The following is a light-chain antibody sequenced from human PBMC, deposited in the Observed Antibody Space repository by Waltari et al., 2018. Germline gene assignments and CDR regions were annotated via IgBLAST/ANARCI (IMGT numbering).Light chain of an antibody. CDR3: QQSYETPRT. CDR1: QTITTH. V-gene: IGKV1-39*01. CDR2: GTS. J-gene: IGKJ1*01. Sequence: DIQMTQSPSSLSASVGSRVIITCRASQTITTHLNWYQQKPGKAPKLLIHGTSTLENWVPARFSGSGSGTDFTLTISSLQPDDFATYYCQQSYETPRTFGQGTRVDI.